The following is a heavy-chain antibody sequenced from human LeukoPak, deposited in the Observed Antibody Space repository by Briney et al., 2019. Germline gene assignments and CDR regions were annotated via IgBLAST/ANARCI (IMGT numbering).Heavy chain of an antibody. Sequence: ASVTVSCKASGYTFTIYGISWVRQAPGQGLEWMGWISAYNGNTNYAQKVQGRVTMTTDTATSTAYMELRSLRSDDSAVYYCARDGAERPHYMDVWGKGTTVTVSS. V-gene: IGHV1-18*01. D-gene: IGHD1-1*01. J-gene: IGHJ6*03. CDR1: GYTFTIYG. CDR3: ARDGAERPHYMDV. CDR2: ISAYNGNT.